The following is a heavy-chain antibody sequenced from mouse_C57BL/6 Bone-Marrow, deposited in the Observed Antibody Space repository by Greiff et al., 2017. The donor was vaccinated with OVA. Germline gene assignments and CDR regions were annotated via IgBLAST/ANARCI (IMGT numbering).Heavy chain of an antibody. CDR2: IAPSDSYI. J-gene: IGHJ2*02. D-gene: IGHD1-1*01. CDR3: AHYGSRLYLHY. V-gene: IGHV1-59*01. Sequence: VQLQQPGAELVRPGTSVKLSSKASGYTFTNYWMHWVKQRPGQGLEWIGVIAPSDSYINYNQKFKGRATLTVDTSSSTAYMHLSSLTSEDSAVYYCAHYGSRLYLHYWGQGTSLTVSS. CDR1: GYTFTNYW.